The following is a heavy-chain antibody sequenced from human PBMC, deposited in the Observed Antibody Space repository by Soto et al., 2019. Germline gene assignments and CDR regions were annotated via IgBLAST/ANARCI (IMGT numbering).Heavy chain of an antibody. V-gene: IGHV3-23*01. CDR2: ISGSGGST. D-gene: IGHD2-2*01. Sequence: EVQLLESGGGLEQPGGSLSLSCVGSGHTFHNYAMTWVRQAPGKGLEWVSGISGSGGSTYYADSVRGRFTISRDDSKNTLYLQRNSLRAEDTAVYYCAKVSRGIGVVPAALNWGQGTLVTVSS. CDR1: GHTFHNYA. CDR3: AKVSRGIGVVPAALN. J-gene: IGHJ4*02.